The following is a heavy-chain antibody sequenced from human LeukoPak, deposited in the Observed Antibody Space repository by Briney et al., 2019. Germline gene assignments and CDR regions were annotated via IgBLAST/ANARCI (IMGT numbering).Heavy chain of an antibody. J-gene: IGHJ4*02. D-gene: IGHD3-22*01. CDR3: ARDQYYYDSRGYYSLTYYFDY. V-gene: IGHV1-3*01. CDR2: INAGNGNT. CDR1: GYTFTSYA. Sequence: GASVKVSCKASGYTFTSYAMHWVRQAPGQRLEWMGWINAGNGNTKYSQKFQGRVTITRDTSASTAYMELSSLRSEDTAVYYCARDQYYYDSRGYYSLTYYFDYWGQGTLVTVSS.